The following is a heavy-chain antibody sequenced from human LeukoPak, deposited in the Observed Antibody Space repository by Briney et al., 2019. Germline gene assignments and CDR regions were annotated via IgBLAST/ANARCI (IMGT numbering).Heavy chain of an antibody. CDR1: GGSFSGYY. Sequence: PSETLSLTCAVYGGSFSGYYWSWIRQPPGKGLEWIGEINHSGSTNYSPSLKSRVTISVDTSKNQFSLKLSSVTAADTAVYYCAREGGTYGMDVWGQGTTVTVSS. V-gene: IGHV4-34*01. CDR3: AREGGTYGMDV. CDR2: INHSGST. D-gene: IGHD1-1*01. J-gene: IGHJ6*02.